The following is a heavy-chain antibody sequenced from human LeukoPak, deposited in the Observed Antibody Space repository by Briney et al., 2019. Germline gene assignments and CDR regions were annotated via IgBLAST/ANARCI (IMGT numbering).Heavy chain of an antibody. CDR2: IYYSGSA. J-gene: IGHJ5*02. Sequence: PSETLSLTCTVSGGSISTYYRSWIRQPPGKGLEWIGYIYYSGSANYNPSLKSRVTISVDTTKNQFSLKLSSVTAADTAVYYCARQVGQMRFDPWGQGTLVTVSS. CDR1: GGSISTYY. CDR3: ARQVGQMRFDP. D-gene: IGHD1-26*01. V-gene: IGHV4-59*08.